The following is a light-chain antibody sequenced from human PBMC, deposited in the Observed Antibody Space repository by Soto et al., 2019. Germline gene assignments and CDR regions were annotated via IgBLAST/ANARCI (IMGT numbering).Light chain of an antibody. CDR1: QSISTS. J-gene: IGKJ1*01. CDR2: DAS. Sequence: DIQMTQSPSTLSASVGDTVTITCRASQSISTSLAWYQQKPGKAPNLLISDASTLEEGVPSRFRGSGSGTEFTLTITSLQTDDFATYYCQQYITYSTFGQGTRVEIE. CDR3: QQYITYST. V-gene: IGKV1-5*01.